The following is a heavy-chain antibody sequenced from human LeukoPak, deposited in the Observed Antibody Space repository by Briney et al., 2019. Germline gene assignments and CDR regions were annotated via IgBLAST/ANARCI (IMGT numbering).Heavy chain of an antibody. V-gene: IGHV3-7*01. CDR1: GFTFSSYW. Sequence: GGSLRLSCAASGFTFSSYWMSWVRQAPGKGLEWVANIKQDGSEKYYVDSVKGRFTISRDNAKNSLYLQMNSLRAEDTAVYYCARDTYYYDSSRGILDYYYMDVWGKGTTVTVSS. D-gene: IGHD3-22*01. CDR3: ARDTYYYDSSRGILDYYYMDV. CDR2: IKQDGSEK. J-gene: IGHJ6*03.